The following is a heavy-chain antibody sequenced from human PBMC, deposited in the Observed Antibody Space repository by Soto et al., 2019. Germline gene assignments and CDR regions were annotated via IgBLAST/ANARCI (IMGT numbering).Heavy chain of an antibody. V-gene: IGHV4-30-2*01. CDR1: GGSISSGGYS. D-gene: IGHD3-16*01. CDR2: IYHSGST. J-gene: IGHJ4*02. CDR3: ARGGGYTFDY. Sequence: SETLSLTCAVSGGSISSGGYSWSWIRQPPGKGLEWIGYIYHSGSTYYNPSLKSRVTISVDRSKNQFSLKLSSVTAADTAVYYCARGGGYTFDYWGQGTLVTSPQ.